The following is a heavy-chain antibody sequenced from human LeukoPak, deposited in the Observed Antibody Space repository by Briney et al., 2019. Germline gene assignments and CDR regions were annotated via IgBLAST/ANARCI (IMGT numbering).Heavy chain of an antibody. CDR3: ANHILTGYLEDDAFDI. J-gene: IGHJ3*02. CDR2: ISGSGGST. CDR1: GFTFSSYA. Sequence: GGSLRLSWAASGFTFSSYAMSWVRQAPGKGLEWVSAISGSGGSTYYADSVKGRFTISRDNSKNTLYLQMNSLRAEDTAVYYCANHILTGYLEDDAFDIWGQGTMVTVSS. V-gene: IGHV3-23*01. D-gene: IGHD3-9*01.